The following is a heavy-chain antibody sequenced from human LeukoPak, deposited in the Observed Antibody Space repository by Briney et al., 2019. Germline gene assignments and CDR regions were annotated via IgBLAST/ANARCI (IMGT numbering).Heavy chain of an antibody. J-gene: IGHJ3*02. CDR2: ISAYNGNT. CDR3: ASGVLLGYCSSTSCYDAFDI. CDR1: GYTFTSYG. D-gene: IGHD2-2*01. Sequence: ASVKVSCKASGYTFTSYGISWVRQAPGQGLEWMGWISAYNGNTNYAQKLQGRVTMTTDTSTSTAYTELRSLRSDDTAVYYCASGVLLGYCSSTSCYDAFDIWGQGTMVTVSS. V-gene: IGHV1-18*01.